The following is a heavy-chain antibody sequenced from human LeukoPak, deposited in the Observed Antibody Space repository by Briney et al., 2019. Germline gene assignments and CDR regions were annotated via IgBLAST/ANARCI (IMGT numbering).Heavy chain of an antibody. CDR3: ATNPGGYCSSTNCYGEAP. J-gene: IGHJ5*02. CDR1: GGSFSGYY. D-gene: IGHD2-2*01. CDR2: INHSGST. Sequence: SETLSLTCAVYGGSFSGYYWSWIRQPPGKGLEWIGEINHSGSTNYNPSLKSRVTISEDTPRNQFSLKLSSVTAADTAVYYCATNPGGYCSSTNCYGEAPWGQGTLVTVSS. V-gene: IGHV4-34*01.